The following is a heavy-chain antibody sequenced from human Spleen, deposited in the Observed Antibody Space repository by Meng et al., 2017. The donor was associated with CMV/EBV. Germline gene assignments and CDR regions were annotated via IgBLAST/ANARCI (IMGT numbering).Heavy chain of an antibody. J-gene: IGHJ4*02. CDR3: ARTRIAPTGPEYNWNDVEDY. D-gene: IGHD1-20*01. Sequence: ASVKVSCKASGYTFTSYYMHWVRQAPGQGLEWMGWINPNSGGTNYAQKFQGRVTMTRDTSISTAYMELSRLRSDDTAVYYCARTRIAPTGPEYNWNDVEDYWGQGTLVTVSS. V-gene: IGHV1-2*02. CDR2: INPNSGGT. CDR1: GYTFTSYY.